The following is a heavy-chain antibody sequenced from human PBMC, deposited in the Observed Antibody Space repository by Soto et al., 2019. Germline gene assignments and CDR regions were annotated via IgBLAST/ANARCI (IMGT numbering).Heavy chain of an antibody. Sequence: ASVKVSCKASGYTFTNYNINWVRQATGQGLECMGWMNPNSGNTGYEQKFQGRVTMTRNTSISTAYMELRSLRSDDTAVFYCARSGRSWNLREFDYWGQGTLVTVSS. CDR1: GYTFTNYN. V-gene: IGHV1-8*01. J-gene: IGHJ4*02. D-gene: IGHD6-13*01. CDR2: MNPNSGNT. CDR3: ARSGRSWNLREFDY.